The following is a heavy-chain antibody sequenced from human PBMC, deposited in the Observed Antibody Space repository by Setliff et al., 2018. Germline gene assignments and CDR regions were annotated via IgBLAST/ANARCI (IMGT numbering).Heavy chain of an antibody. CDR1: GLSYSNDW. Sequence: GGSLRLSCTASGLSYSNDWVSWVRQAPGKGLEWLASINPHGTEKYYADSVKGRFTISRDNAKNSLYLQMNSLRVEDTAVYYCVRDKDKDFDFWGQGTLVTVSS. CDR3: VRDKDKDFDF. V-gene: IGHV3-7*03. CDR2: INPHGTEK. J-gene: IGHJ4*02.